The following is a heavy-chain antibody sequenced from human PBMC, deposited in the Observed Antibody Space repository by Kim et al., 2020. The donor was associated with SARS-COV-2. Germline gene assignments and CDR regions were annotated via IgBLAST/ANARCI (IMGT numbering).Heavy chain of an antibody. V-gene: IGHV3-48*01. CDR1: EFTFRSYS. J-gene: IGHJ4*02. D-gene: IGHD3-10*01. CDR2: ISSSSGTI. CDR3: ARFAMVRGLITGSFEL. Sequence: GGSLRLSCVASEFTFRSYSMNWVRQAPGKGLEWVSYISSSSGTIYYADSVKGRFTISRDNAKNSLLLLMNSLRVEDTAVYYCARFAMVRGLITGSFELWGQGAPIAVSS.